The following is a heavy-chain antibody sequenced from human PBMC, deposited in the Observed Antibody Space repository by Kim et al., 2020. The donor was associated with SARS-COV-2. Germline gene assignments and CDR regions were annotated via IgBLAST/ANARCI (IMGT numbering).Heavy chain of an antibody. CDR2: KK. CDR3: ARDSRGTWFAP. Sequence: KKYYIDTVKGRNTISRDNAKNLMYLQMSGLRAEDTAVYYCARDSRGTWFAPWGQGTLVTVSA. J-gene: IGHJ5*02. V-gene: IGHV3-7*01. D-gene: IGHD3-16*01.